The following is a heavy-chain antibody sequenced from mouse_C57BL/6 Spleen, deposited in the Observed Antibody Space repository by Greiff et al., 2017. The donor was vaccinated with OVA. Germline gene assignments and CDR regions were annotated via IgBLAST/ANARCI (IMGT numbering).Heavy chain of an antibody. CDR1: GFTFSDYG. CDR3: ADYGYSWFAY. CDR2: ISSGTSTI. V-gene: IGHV5-17*01. J-gene: IGHJ3*01. Sequence: DVHLVESGGGLVKPGGSLKLSCAASGFTFSDYGMHWVRQAPEKGLEWVAYISSGTSTIYYADTVKGRFTLSRANAKNTLFLQMTSLRSEATARYYCADYGYSWFAYWGQGTLVTVSA. D-gene: IGHD2-2*01.